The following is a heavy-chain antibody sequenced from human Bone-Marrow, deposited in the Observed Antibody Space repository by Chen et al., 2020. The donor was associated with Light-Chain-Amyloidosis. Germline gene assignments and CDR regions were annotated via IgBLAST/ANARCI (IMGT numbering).Heavy chain of an antibody. CDR2: IWYDGSNK. CDR1: GFTFSSYG. Sequence: QVQLVESGGGVVQPGRSLRLSCAASGFTFSSYGMHWVRQAPGKGLEWVAVIWYDGSNKYYADSVKGRFTISRDNSKNTLYLQMNSLRAEDTAVYYCARSYYDFWSGYLNYFDYWDQGTLVTVSS. D-gene: IGHD3-3*01. J-gene: IGHJ4*02. V-gene: IGHV3-33*01. CDR3: ARSYYDFWSGYLNYFDY.